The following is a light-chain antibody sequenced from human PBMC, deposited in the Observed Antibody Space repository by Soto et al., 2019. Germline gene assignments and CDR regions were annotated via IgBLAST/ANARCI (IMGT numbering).Light chain of an antibody. CDR2: GAS. CDR1: QSVSSY. CDR3: QQHKNWPPLT. J-gene: IGKJ4*01. V-gene: IGKV3-15*01. Sequence: EIVMTQSPATLSQSPGEIATLSCRTSQSVSSYLAWYQQKPGQAPRLLIYGASTRATGIPARFSGSGSGTEFTLTISSLQSEDFAVYHCQQHKNWPPLTFGGGTQVDIK.